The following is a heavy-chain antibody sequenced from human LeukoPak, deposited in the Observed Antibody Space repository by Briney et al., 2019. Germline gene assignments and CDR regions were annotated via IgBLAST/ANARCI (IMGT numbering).Heavy chain of an antibody. D-gene: IGHD6-13*01. CDR1: GIPFSSYA. Sequence: GGSLRLSCAASGIPFSSYAMSWVRQTPGKGLEWVSYISSSSSTIYYADSVKGRFTISRDNAKNSLYLQMNSLRAEDTAVYYCARESGYSSSWYDYWGQGTLVTVSS. V-gene: IGHV3-48*01. J-gene: IGHJ4*02. CDR3: ARESGYSSSWYDY. CDR2: ISSSSSTI.